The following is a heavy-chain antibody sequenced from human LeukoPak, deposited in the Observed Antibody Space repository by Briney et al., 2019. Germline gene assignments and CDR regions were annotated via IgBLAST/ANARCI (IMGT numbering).Heavy chain of an antibody. CDR2: IKEDGTET. J-gene: IGHJ4*02. D-gene: IGHD5-24*01. V-gene: IGHV3-7*03. CDR3: AKEGRSLQTY. CDR1: GFMFSSNW. Sequence: GGSLRLSCAASGFMFSSNWMSWVRLAPGKGLEWVANIKEDGTETYYVDSVKGRFTISRDNAKNSLYLQMNGLRVEDTAVYYCAKEGRSLQTYWGQGTLVTVSS.